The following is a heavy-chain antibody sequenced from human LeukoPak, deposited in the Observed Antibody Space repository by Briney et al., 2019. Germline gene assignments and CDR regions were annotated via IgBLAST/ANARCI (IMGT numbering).Heavy chain of an antibody. CDR1: GFTFSSYS. D-gene: IGHD6-13*01. Sequence: GGSLRLSCAASGFTFSSYSMNWARQAPGKGLEWVSYISSSSSTIYYADSVKGRFTISRDNAKNSLYLQMNSLRAEDTAVYYCARGSSSRYLNFDYWGQGTLVTVSS. J-gene: IGHJ4*02. CDR2: ISSSSSTI. CDR3: ARGSSSRYLNFDY. V-gene: IGHV3-48*01.